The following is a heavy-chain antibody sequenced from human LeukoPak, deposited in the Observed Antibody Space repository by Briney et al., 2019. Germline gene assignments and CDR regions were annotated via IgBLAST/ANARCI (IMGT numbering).Heavy chain of an antibody. CDR1: GFTFKNYV. CDR2: ISGSAFST. CDR3: AKGSRYFDY. Sequence: PGGSLRLSCAASGFTFKNYVINWVRQAPGKGLEWVSAISGSAFSTCYADSVKGRCTISRDNSKNTLYLQMNSLRAEDTAVYYCAKGSRYFDYWGQGTLVIVSS. J-gene: IGHJ4*02. D-gene: IGHD2-15*01. V-gene: IGHV3-23*01.